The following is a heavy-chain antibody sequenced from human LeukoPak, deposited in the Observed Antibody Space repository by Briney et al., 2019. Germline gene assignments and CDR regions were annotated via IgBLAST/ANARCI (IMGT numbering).Heavy chain of an antibody. CDR2: INPTGGST. Sequence: ASVKVSCKASGYTFTSYYMHWVRQAPGQGLEWMGLINPTGGSTGYAQKFQGRVTMTRDMSTSTVYMELSSLRSEDTAVYYCARDLMGAYNWFDPWGQGTLVTVSS. J-gene: IGHJ5*02. D-gene: IGHD1-26*01. CDR1: GYTFTSYY. CDR3: ARDLMGAYNWFDP. V-gene: IGHV1-46*01.